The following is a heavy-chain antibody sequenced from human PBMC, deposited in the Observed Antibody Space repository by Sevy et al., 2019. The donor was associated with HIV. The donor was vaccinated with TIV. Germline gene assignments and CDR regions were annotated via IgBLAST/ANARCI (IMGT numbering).Heavy chain of an antibody. Sequence: GGSLRLSCTSPEFTFSTYWMHWVRQVPGKGLVWVSHINTDGSVTHYADSVKGRFTIYRDNVKSTVYLQMNSLRVEDTAVYYCARALGNWGGLWGPGTLVTVSS. V-gene: IGHV3-74*01. D-gene: IGHD7-27*01. CDR1: EFTFSTYW. J-gene: IGHJ4*02. CDR3: ARALGNWGGL. CDR2: INTDGSVT.